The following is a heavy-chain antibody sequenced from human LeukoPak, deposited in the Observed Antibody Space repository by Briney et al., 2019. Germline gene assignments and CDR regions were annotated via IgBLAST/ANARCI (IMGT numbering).Heavy chain of an antibody. CDR2: IIPILGIA. Sequence: SVKVSCKASGGTFSSYAISWVRQAPGQGLEWMGRIIPILGIANYAQKFQGRVTITADKSTSTAYMELSSLRSEDTAVYYCARAVVPAAIYNWFDPWGPGTLVTVSS. CDR1: GGTFSSYA. D-gene: IGHD2-2*01. CDR3: ARAVVPAAIYNWFDP. J-gene: IGHJ5*02. V-gene: IGHV1-69*04.